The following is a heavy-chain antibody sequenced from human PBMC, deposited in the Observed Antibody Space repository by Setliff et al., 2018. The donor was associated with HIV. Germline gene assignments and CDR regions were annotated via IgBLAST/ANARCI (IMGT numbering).Heavy chain of an antibody. J-gene: IGHJ6*03. CDR2: IIPILGVA. Sequence: VQVSCKASRSTFNSHPINWVRQAPGQGLDWMGRIIPILGVANYAQRFQGKVTITADKSTSTAYMELTSLRFDDTAMYYCVRGVQSPPHYSYYYMDVWGEGTMVTVSS. CDR1: RSTFNSHP. D-gene: IGHD3-3*01. CDR3: VRGVQSPPHYSYYYMDV. V-gene: IGHV1-69*04.